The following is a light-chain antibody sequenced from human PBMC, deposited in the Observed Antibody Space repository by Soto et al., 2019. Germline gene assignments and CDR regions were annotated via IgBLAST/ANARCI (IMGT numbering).Light chain of an antibody. V-gene: IGKV1-39*01. CDR1: ESIKRH. CDR2: AAS. Sequence: DIQMTQSPSSLSASVGDRVTITCRASESIKRHLNWYQQQPGRAPKLLIYAASSLQNGVPSRFRGGGSGTDFTLIITNLQPEDFATYYCQQSYTALSITFGQGTRLEIK. CDR3: QQSYTALSIT. J-gene: IGKJ5*01.